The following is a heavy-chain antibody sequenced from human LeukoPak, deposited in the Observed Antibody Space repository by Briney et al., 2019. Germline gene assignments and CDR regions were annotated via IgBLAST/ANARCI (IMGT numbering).Heavy chain of an antibody. J-gene: IGHJ3*02. V-gene: IGHV4-34*01. Sequence: SETLSLTCTVSGGSISSYYWSWIRQPPGKGLEWIGEINHSGSTNYNPSLKSRVTISVDTSKNQFSLKLSSVTAADTAVYYCARGHDYGDYGREAFDIWGQGTMVTVSS. CDR1: GGSISSYY. CDR3: ARGHDYGDYGREAFDI. CDR2: INHSGST. D-gene: IGHD4-17*01.